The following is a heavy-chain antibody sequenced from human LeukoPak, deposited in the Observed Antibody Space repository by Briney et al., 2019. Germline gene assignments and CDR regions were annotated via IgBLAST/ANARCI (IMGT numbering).Heavy chain of an antibody. D-gene: IGHD3-22*01. CDR2: ISSSSSYI. J-gene: IGHJ5*02. CDR1: GFTFSSYS. Sequence: PGGSLRLSCAASGFTFSSYSMNWVRQAPGKGLEWVSSISSSSSYIYYADSVKGRFTISRDNAKNSLYLQMNSLRAEDTAVYYCARVISSGYQSWFDPWGQGTLVTVSS. V-gene: IGHV3-21*01. CDR3: ARVISSGYQSWFDP.